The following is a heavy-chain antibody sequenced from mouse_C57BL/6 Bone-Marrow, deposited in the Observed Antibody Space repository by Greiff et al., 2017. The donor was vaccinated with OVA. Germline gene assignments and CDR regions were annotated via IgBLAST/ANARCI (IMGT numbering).Heavy chain of an antibody. CDR2: ISGGGGNT. CDR1: GFTFSSYT. Sequence: EVHLVESGGGLVKPGGSLKLSCAASGFTFSSYTMSWVRQTPEKRLEWVATISGGGGNTYYPDSVKGRFTISRDNAKHTLYLQMSSLRSEDTALYYCARHEVPHRDFDVWGTGTTVTVSS. D-gene: IGHD2-14*01. CDR3: ARHEVPHRDFDV. J-gene: IGHJ1*03. V-gene: IGHV5-9*01.